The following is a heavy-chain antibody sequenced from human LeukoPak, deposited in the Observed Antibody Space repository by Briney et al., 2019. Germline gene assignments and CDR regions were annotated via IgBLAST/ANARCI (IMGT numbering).Heavy chain of an antibody. Sequence: GASVKVSCKASGYTFTRNTINWVRQVPRQGLEWMGWVNTNTGNPTYAQGFTGRFVFSSDTSVSTAYLQIGSLKAEDTAVYYCVTNFDSSGYFGYWGQGTLVTVSS. CDR2: VNTNTGNP. V-gene: IGHV7-4-1*01. CDR3: VTNFDSSGYFGY. J-gene: IGHJ4*02. CDR1: GYTFTRNT. D-gene: IGHD3-22*01.